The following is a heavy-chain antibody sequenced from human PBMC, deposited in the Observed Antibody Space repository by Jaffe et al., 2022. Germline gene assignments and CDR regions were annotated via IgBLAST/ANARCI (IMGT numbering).Heavy chain of an antibody. CDR3: ARGSMVQGVHLY. CDR1: GGSVSSGSYY. D-gene: IGHD3-10*01. CDR2: IYYSGST. Sequence: QVQLQESGPGLVKPSETLSLTCTVSGGSVSSGSYYWSWIRQPPGKGLEWIGYIYYSGSTNYNPSLKSRVTISVDTSKNQFSLKLSSVTAADTAVYYCARGSMVQGVHLYWGQGTLVTVSS. V-gene: IGHV4-61*01. J-gene: IGHJ4*02.